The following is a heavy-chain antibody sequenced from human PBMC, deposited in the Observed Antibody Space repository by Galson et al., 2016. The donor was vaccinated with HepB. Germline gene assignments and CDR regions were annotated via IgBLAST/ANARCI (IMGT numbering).Heavy chain of an antibody. CDR3: ARGGGYSYGNFDY. J-gene: IGHJ4*02. V-gene: IGHV3-21*06. CDR1: GFTFTNAW. CDR2: ISSPTSYI. D-gene: IGHD5-18*01. Sequence: SLRLSCAASGFTFTNAWMSWVRQAPGKGLEWVSSISSPTSYIHYTDSVKGRFTISRDNAKNSLYLQMNSLRAEDTAVYYCARGGGYSYGNFDYWGQGTLVTVSS.